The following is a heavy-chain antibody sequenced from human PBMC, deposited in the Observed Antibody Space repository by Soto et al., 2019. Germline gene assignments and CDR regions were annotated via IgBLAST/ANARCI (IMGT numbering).Heavy chain of an antibody. CDR1: GGSISSGDYY. D-gene: IGHD3-10*01. Sequence: QVQLQESGPGLVKPSQTLSLTCTVSGGSISSGDYYWSWIRQPPGKGLEWIGYIYYSGSTYYNPSLTSRVTISVDTSKNQFSLKLSSVTAADTAVYYCARDRRYYYGSGSRKHTNYYYYGMDVWGQGTTVTVSS. CDR2: IYYSGST. V-gene: IGHV4-30-4*01. J-gene: IGHJ6*02. CDR3: ARDRRYYYGSGSRKHTNYYYYGMDV.